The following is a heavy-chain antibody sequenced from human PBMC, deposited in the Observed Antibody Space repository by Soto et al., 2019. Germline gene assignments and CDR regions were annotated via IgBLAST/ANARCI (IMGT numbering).Heavy chain of an antibody. CDR3: ASAEV. J-gene: IGHJ4*02. CDR1: GGSVSSGSYY. CDR2: IYYSGST. Sequence: SETLSLTCTVSGGSVSSGSYYWSWIRQPPGKGLEWIGYIYYSGSTNYNPSLKSRVTISVDTSKNQFSLKLGSVTAADTAVYYCASAEVWGQGTLVTVS. V-gene: IGHV4-61*01.